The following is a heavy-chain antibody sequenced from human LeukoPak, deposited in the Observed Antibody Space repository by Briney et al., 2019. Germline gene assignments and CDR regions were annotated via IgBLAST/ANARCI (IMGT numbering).Heavy chain of an antibody. CDR1: GGSISSYY. J-gene: IGHJ6*03. CDR3: ARDDVAYQLLSYYYYMDV. CDR2: IYYSGST. Sequence: SETLSLTCTVSGGSISSYYWSWIRQPPGKGLEWIGYIYYSGSTNYNPSLKSRVTISVDTSKNQFSLKLSSVTAADTAVYYCARDDVAYQLLSYYYYMDVWGKGTTVTVSS. D-gene: IGHD2-2*01. V-gene: IGHV4-59*01.